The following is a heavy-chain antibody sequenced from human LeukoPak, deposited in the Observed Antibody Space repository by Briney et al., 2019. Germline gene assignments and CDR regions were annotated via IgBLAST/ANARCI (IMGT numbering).Heavy chain of an antibody. Sequence: GRSLRLSCAAAGFSFSSYGMHWVRQAPGKGLEWVAVIGYDGSNKYYADSVKGRFTISRDNSKNTLYLQMNSLRPEDTAVYYCAKDPSSSWGLFDYWGQGTLVTVSS. CDR3: AKDPSSSWGLFDY. CDR2: IGYDGSNK. J-gene: IGHJ4*02. D-gene: IGHD3-16*01. CDR1: GFSFSSYG. V-gene: IGHV3-30*18.